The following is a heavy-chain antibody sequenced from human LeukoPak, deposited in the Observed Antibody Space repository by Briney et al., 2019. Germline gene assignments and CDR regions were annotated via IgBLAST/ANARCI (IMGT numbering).Heavy chain of an antibody. J-gene: IGHJ6*02. CDR3: ARVWWELQKSYYYYYGMDV. CDR2: ISAYNGNT. CDR1: GYTFTSYG. V-gene: IGHV1-18*01. D-gene: IGHD1-26*01. Sequence: ASVTVSCTASGYTFTSYGISWVRQAPGQGLEWMGWISAYNGNTNYAQKLQGRVTMTTDTSTSTAYMELRSLRSDDTAVYYCARVWWELQKSYYYYYGMDVWGQGTTVTVSS.